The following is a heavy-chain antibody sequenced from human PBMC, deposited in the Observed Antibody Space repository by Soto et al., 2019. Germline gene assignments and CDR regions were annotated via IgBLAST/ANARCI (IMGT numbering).Heavy chain of an antibody. D-gene: IGHD3-9*01. Sequence: PSETLSLTCSVSGGSVNNKTYYWSWIRQPPGKRLEWIGYVYYSGTTNYNPSLKSRVTISIDMSKNQFSLRLSSVTAADTALYYCARTTAVPNTLRSRYFFDFWGQGALVTVFS. V-gene: IGHV4-61*01. CDR2: VYYSGTT. J-gene: IGHJ4*02. CDR3: ARTTAVPNTLRSRYFFDF. CDR1: GGSVNNKTYY.